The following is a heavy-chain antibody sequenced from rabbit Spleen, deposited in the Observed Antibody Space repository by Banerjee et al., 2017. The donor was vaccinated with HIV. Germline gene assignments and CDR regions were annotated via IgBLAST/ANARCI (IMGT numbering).Heavy chain of an antibody. CDR2: AYAGSSGGT. V-gene: IGHV1S45*01. J-gene: IGHJ2*01. D-gene: IGHD1-1*01. CDR3: ARNYVNVFDP. CDR1: GFTLSSGYD. Sequence: QEQLVESGGGLVKPEGSLKLSCKASGFTLSSGYDMCWVRQAPGKGLEWVACAYAGSSGGTYSATWAKGRFTISKTSSTTVTLQMTSLTDADTATYFCARNYVNVFDPWGPGTLVTVS.